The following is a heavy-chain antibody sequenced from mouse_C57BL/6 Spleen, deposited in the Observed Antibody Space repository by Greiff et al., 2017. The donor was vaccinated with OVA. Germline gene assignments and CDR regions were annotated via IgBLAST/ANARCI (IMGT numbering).Heavy chain of an antibody. J-gene: IGHJ4*01. CDR3: ARTTGYYGSSSNAKDY. Sequence: QVQLQQPGAELLMPGASVKLSCKASGYTFASYWMHWVKQRPGHGLAWIGEIDPSDSYPTYNQKFKGKSTLTVDKSSSTPYMQLSSLTSEDSAGEYCARTTGYYGSSSNAKDYWGQGTAVTGSS. V-gene: IGHV1-69*01. D-gene: IGHD1-1*01. CDR2: IDPSDSYP. CDR1: GYTFASYW.